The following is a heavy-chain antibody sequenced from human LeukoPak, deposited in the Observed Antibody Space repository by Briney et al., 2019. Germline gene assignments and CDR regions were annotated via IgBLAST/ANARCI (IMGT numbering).Heavy chain of an antibody. J-gene: IGHJ3*02. Sequence: GGSLRLSCAASGFTFSSYSVNWVRQAPGKGLEGVSYISSSSSTIYYADSVKGRFTISRDNAKNSPYLQMNSLRAEDTAVYYCAKAKYYYDSSGFTFDIWGQGTMVTVSS. CDR3: AKAKYYYDSSGFTFDI. CDR1: GFTFSSYS. D-gene: IGHD3-22*01. CDR2: ISSSSSTI. V-gene: IGHV3-48*01.